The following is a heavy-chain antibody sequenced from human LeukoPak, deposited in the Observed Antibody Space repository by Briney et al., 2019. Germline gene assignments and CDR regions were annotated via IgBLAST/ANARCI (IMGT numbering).Heavy chain of an antibody. D-gene: IGHD1-14*01. CDR1: GFTFSRYL. CDR3: ARSNQADDY. CDR2: INPGGWSI. Sequence: PGSALRLSCPASGFTFSRYLMHELRQVPGRGLVGVARINPGGWSITYADSVKDRCPISRDNAKNTLYLQMDSLRAEDTGVYYCARSNQADDYWGQGTLVTVSS. V-gene: IGHV3-74*01. J-gene: IGHJ4*02.